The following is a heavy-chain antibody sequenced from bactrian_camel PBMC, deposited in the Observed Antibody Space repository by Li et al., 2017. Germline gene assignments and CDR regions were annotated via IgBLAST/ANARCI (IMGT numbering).Heavy chain of an antibody. CDR2: SDRGGST. D-gene: IGHD3*01. CDR3: VSDLTTAFGRHY. CDR1: GYTYNNHC. Sequence: HVQLVESGGGSVQAGGSLRLACAASGYTYNNHCMGWFRQAPGKEREAVASSDRGGSTSYADAVKGRFSISKDNDKNTLYLRMNSLKPEDTAVYYCVSDLTTAFGRHYWGQGTQVTVS. V-gene: IGHV3S53*01. J-gene: IGHJ4*01.